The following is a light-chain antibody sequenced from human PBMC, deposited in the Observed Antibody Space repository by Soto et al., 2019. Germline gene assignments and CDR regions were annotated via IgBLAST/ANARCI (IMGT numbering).Light chain of an antibody. CDR2: DDT. V-gene: IGLV1-51*01. CDR3: AAFDSSLTAMV. CDR1: NSNIGENF. Sequence: QSVLTQPPSVSAAPGQSVTISCSGANSNIGENFVSWYQQFPGTAPKLLIYDDTTRPSGITERFSGSKSGTSATLGITGVQTGDEANYYCAAFDSSLTAMVFGGGTKVTVL. J-gene: IGLJ2*01.